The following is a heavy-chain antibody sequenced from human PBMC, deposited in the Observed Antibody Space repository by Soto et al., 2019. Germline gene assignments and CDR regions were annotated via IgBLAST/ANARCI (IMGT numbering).Heavy chain of an antibody. D-gene: IGHD6-19*01. CDR3: ARGPWAVAGTTSYHGLDV. Sequence: SETLSLTCTVSGASISSYSWSWIRQPPGKGLEWIGYLQYSGSTDYNPSLKSRVTISVDTSKNQFSLKLTSVTAADTAGYYCARGPWAVAGTTSYHGLDVWGQGTTVTVSS. V-gene: IGHV4-59*01. CDR2: LQYSGST. J-gene: IGHJ6*02. CDR1: GASISSYS.